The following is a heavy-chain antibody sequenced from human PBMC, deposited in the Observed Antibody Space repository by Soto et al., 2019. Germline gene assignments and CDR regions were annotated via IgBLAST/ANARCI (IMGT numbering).Heavy chain of an antibody. CDR1: GGTFSSYA. D-gene: IGHD2-15*01. V-gene: IGHV1-69*13. J-gene: IGHJ5*02. CDR2: IIPIFGTA. CDR3: ASLGYCSGGSCNSGWFDP. Sequence: SSVKVSCKASGGTFSSYAISWVRQAPGQGLEWMGGIIPIFGTANYAQKFQGRVTITADESTSTAYMELSSLRSEDTAVYYCASLGYCSGGSCNSGWFDPWVQGTLATVSS.